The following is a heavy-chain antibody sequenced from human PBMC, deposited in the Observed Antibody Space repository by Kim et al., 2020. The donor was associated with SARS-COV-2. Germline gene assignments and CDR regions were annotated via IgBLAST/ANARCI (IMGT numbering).Heavy chain of an antibody. CDR2: VYHSGST. CDR3: ARLPHDSSGYVVC. J-gene: IGHJ4*02. V-gene: IGHV4-39*01. CDR1: GGSISNSFNY. Sequence: SETLCLSCTVSGGSISNSFNYWGWIRQRPGKGLEWIGRVYHSGSTYDRPSLKSRVTVSVDTSKNQFSHKVTSVTAEDTAVYFCARLPHDSSGYVVCWGQGLLVSVSS. D-gene: IGHD3-22*01.